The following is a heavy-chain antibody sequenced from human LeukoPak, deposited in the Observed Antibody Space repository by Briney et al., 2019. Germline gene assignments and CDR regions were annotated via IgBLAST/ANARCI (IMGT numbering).Heavy chain of an antibody. CDR3: ARMTTGHDF. V-gene: IGHV4-34*01. D-gene: IGHD4-17*01. J-gene: IGHJ4*02. CDR1: GTSFSSYY. Sequence: PSETLSLTCAVSGTSFSSYYWSWIRQPPGKGLEWIGEVNHSGYTNDNPSLKSRVTISVDTSKNQFSLRLRSVTAADTDVYFCARMTTGHDFWGQGTLVTVSS. CDR2: VNHSGYT.